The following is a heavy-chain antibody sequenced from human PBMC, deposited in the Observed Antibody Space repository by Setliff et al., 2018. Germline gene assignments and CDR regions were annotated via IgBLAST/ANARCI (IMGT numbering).Heavy chain of an antibody. V-gene: IGHV1-69*13. CDR2: IIPVFGTA. J-gene: IGHJ6*02. D-gene: IGHD3-3*01. CDR3: AGEFYSFWSGYTDRQYYFYGMDV. CDR1: GGTFSSYA. Sequence: LVKVSCKASGGTFSSYAISWVRQAPGQGFEWMGGIIPVFGTADYAQKFQGRVTITADESTTTFYMEVSSLRSDDTAVYYCAGEFYSFWSGYTDRQYYFYGMDVWGQGTTVTVSS.